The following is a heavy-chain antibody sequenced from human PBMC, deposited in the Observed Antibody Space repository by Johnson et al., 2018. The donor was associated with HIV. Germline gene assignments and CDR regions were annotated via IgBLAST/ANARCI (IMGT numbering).Heavy chain of an antibody. CDR1: GFTFSNAW. CDR2: VKSKTDGGTI. Sequence: EVQLVESGGGSVKSGGSLRVSCAASGFTFSNAWMSWVRKAPGKGLEWVGRVKSKTDGGTIDYAAAVKGRFIISRDDSKNTLYLQMNGLKTEDTAMYYCTTMSALWFGDIHVFGDGFDIWGQGTMVTVSS. D-gene: IGHD3-10*01. CDR3: TTMSALWFGDIHVFGDGFDI. V-gene: IGHV3-15*01. J-gene: IGHJ3*02.